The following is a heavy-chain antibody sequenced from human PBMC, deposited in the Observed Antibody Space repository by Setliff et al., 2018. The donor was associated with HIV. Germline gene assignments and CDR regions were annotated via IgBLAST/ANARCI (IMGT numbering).Heavy chain of an antibody. J-gene: IGHJ4*02. Sequence: SETLSLTCSVSGGSMSNYYWSWVRQPPGKGLEWMGDIFHTGSSTYNPSLKSRVGLSVDTSKNQFSLRLSAVTAADTAVYYCASLTDYGGDSGSHWGQGTLVTVSS. CDR1: GGSMSNYY. V-gene: IGHV4-59*01. D-gene: IGHD4-17*01. CDR3: ASLTDYGGDSGSH. CDR2: IFHTGSS.